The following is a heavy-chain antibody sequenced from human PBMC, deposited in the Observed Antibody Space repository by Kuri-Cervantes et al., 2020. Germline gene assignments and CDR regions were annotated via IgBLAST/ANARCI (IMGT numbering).Heavy chain of an antibody. V-gene: IGHV3-23*01. D-gene: IGHD6-19*01. CDR1: GFTFYNYA. CDR3: AKDIGAVAGTFDY. J-gene: IGHJ4*02. CDR2: ISGTGGFT. Sequence: GGSLRLSCTASGFTFYNYAMSWVRQTPGKGLEWVSTISGTGGFTFYADSVKGRFTISRDNSKNTLYLQMNSLRAEDAAVYYCAKDIGAVAGTFDYWGQGTLVTVSS.